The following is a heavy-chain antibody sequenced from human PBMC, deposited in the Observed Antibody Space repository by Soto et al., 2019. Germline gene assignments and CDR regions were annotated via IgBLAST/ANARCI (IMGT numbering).Heavy chain of an antibody. Sequence: SETLSLTCTVSGGSISSGDYYWSWIRQPPGKGLEWIGYIYYSGTTYYNPSLKSRVTISVDTSKNQFSLKLSSVTAADTAVYYCAASCVACGGFNYYGMDVWGQGTTVT. CDR2: IYYSGTT. CDR3: AASCVACGGFNYYGMDV. D-gene: IGHD2-21*01. V-gene: IGHV4-30-4*01. CDR1: GGSISSGDYY. J-gene: IGHJ6*02.